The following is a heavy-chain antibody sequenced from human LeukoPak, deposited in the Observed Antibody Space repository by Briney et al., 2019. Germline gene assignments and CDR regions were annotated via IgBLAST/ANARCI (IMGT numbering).Heavy chain of an antibody. CDR1: GFTFSSFA. CDR2: IYSDGSRT. J-gene: IGHJ4*02. D-gene: IGHD6-19*01. Sequence: GGSLRLSCAASGFTFSSFAMHWVRQAPGKGLEYLSAIYSDGSRTYYADSVKGRFTISRDNSKNTLYFEMSSLRVEDTAVYYCVKSPGSGWPVWGQGTLLTVSS. CDR3: VKSPGSGWPV. V-gene: IGHV3-64D*06.